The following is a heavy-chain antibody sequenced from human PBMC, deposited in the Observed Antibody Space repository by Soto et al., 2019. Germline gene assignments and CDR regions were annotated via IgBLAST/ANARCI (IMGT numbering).Heavy chain of an antibody. CDR2: IRGSGGST. CDR3: AKGQTYYDFWSGYSRFDY. J-gene: IGHJ4*02. D-gene: IGHD3-3*01. CDR1: GFTFSSYA. Sequence: GGSLRLSCAASGFTFSSYAMSWVRQAPGKGLEWVSAIRGSGGSTYYADSVKGRFTISRDNSKNTLYLQMNSLRAEDTAVYYCAKGQTYYDFWSGYSRFDYWGQGTLVTVSS. V-gene: IGHV3-23*01.